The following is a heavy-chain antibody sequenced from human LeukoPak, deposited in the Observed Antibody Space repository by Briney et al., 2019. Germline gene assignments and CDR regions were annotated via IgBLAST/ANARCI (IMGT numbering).Heavy chain of an antibody. CDR2: IRGNGGST. CDR3: VKGGQRYDFWRFDF. Sequence: GRSLRLSCEASGLSFSIYAMSWVRQAPGKGLEWVSSIRGNGGSTYYANSVKGQFTIARDNSKNTLYMEMNSLREENTALYYCVKGGQRYDFWRFDFWGRGTLVTVSS. J-gene: IGHJ5*01. V-gene: IGHV3-23*01. D-gene: IGHD3-3*01. CDR1: GLSFSIYA.